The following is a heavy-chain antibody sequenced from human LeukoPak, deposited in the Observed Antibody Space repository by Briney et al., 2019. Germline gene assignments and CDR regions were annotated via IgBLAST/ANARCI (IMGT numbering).Heavy chain of an antibody. CDR2: INPNSGGT. CDR1: GYTFTGYY. CDR3: ASPSDKQLVGFGGNLTDLYYYYGMDV. Sequence: ASVKVSCKASGYTFTGYYMHWVRHAPGHGLEWMGWINPNSGGTNYAQKFQGRVTMTRDTSISTAYMELSRLRSDDTAVYYCASPSDKQLVGFGGNLTDLYYYYGMDVWGQGTTVTVSS. D-gene: IGHD6-6*01. V-gene: IGHV1-2*02. J-gene: IGHJ6*02.